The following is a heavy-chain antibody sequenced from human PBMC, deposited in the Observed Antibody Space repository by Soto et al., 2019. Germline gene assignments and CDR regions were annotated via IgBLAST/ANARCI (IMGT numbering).Heavy chain of an antibody. V-gene: IGHV3-74*01. CDR2: IGPDGSNI. CDR1: GLIFSSHW. CDR3: VRDNNWSFDY. D-gene: IGHD1-1*01. Sequence: GGSLRLSCAASGLIFSSHWMHWVRQAPGKRLVGVSHIGPDGSNIWEADSVQGRFTISRDNARNRLYLQMNSLRDEDTAIYYCVRDNNWSFDYWGQGILVTVSS. J-gene: IGHJ4*02.